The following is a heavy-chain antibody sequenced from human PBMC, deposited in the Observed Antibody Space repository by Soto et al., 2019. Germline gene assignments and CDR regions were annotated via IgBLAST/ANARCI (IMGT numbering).Heavy chain of an antibody. CDR3: ATWHEREHAYGV. J-gene: IGHJ3*01. Sequence: GGSLRLSCAASGFTFSSYGMHWVRQAPGKGLEWVAVIWYDGSNKYYADSVKGRFTISRDNSKTTVYLQMNDLRPADTAVYYCATWHEREHAYGVWGQGTTVTVSS. CDR2: IWYDGSNK. D-gene: IGHD1-1*01. V-gene: IGHV3-33*01. CDR1: GFTFSSYG.